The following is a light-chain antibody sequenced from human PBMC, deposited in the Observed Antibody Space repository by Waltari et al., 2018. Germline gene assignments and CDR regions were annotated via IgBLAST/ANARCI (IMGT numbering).Light chain of an antibody. CDR2: AAS. J-gene: IGKJ2*01. CDR3: QQTNTFPFT. CDR1: QDIGRW. Sequence: DIQMIQSPSSVSASLGDRVTITCWASQDIGRWLAWYQHKPGRAPNLLIFAASSLQNGVPSRFSGSGSGTYFTLTINSLQPEDFATYYCQQTNTFPFTFGQGTKLEIK. V-gene: IGKV1-12*01.